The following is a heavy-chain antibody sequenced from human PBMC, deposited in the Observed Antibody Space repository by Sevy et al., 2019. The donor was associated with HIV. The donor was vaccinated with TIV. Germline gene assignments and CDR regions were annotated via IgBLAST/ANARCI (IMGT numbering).Heavy chain of an antibody. Sequence: SETLSLTCTVSGGSISSGDYYWNWIRLPPGKGLEWLGYIYYSGSTYYNPSLKSRVTISVDTSKNQFSLKLSSVTAADTAVYYCGRVGHGDYVGYFDPWGLGILVTVSS. V-gene: IGHV4-30-4*01. CDR3: GRVGHGDYVGYFDP. CDR1: GGSISSGDYY. J-gene: IGHJ5*02. CDR2: IYYSGST. D-gene: IGHD4-17*01.